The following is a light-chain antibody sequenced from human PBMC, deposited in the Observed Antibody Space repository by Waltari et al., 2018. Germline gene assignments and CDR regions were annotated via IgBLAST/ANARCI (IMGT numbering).Light chain of an antibody. J-gene: IGLJ1*01. V-gene: IGLV2-23*02. CDR1: SSVVGNYNL. Sequence: QSGLTQPASVSGSPGQSITIPCTGTSSVVGNYNLVSWYQQYPGKAPKLMVYEVTKRTSGVSDRFSGSKSGNTASLTIYGLQSEDEADYYCCSYAGLGIYVFGTGTKVTVL. CDR2: EVT. CDR3: CSYAGLGIYV.